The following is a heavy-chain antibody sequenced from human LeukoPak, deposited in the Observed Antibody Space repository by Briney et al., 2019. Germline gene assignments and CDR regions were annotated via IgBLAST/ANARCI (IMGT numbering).Heavy chain of an antibody. D-gene: IGHD1-26*01. CDR3: ATAYSGSDHNWFDP. Sequence: PSETLSLTCAVYGGSFSGYYWSLIRQPPGKGLEWIGEINHSGSTNYNPSLKSRVTISVDTSKNQFSLKLSSVTAADTAVYYCATAYSGSDHNWFDPWGQGTLVTVSS. J-gene: IGHJ5*02. CDR1: GGSFSGYY. V-gene: IGHV4-34*01. CDR2: INHSGST.